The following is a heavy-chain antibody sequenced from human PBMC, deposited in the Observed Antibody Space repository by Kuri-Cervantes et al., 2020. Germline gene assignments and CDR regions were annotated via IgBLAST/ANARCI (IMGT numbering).Heavy chain of an antibody. CDR2: INNDGSNT. CDR1: GFTFNNYW. D-gene: IGHD3-3*01. Sequence: GGSLRLSCAASGFTFNNYWMHWVRQVPGKGLVRVSRINNDGSNTEYADSVKGRFTMSKDNAKNTLYLQMNSLRAEDTAVYYCARGFVGPDYWGQGTLVTVSS. CDR3: ARGFVGPDY. J-gene: IGHJ4*02. V-gene: IGHV3-74*01.